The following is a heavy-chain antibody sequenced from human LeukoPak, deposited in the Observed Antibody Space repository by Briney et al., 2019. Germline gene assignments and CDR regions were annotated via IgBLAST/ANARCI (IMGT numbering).Heavy chain of an antibody. Sequence: SETLSLTCTVSGGSISSGGYYWSWIRQQPGKGLEWIGYIYYSGSTYYNPSLKSRVTISVDTSKNQFSLKLSSVTAADTAVYYCARAISDSSGYCLDYWGQGTLVTVSS. V-gene: IGHV4-31*03. D-gene: IGHD3-22*01. CDR2: IYYSGST. CDR1: GGSISSGGYY. CDR3: ARAISDSSGYCLDY. J-gene: IGHJ4*02.